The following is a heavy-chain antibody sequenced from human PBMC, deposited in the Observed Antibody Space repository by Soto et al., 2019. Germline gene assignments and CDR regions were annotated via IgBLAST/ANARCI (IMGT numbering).Heavy chain of an antibody. Sequence: PSETLSLTCTVSGGSVSSGSYYWSWIRQPPGKGLEWIGYIYYSGGTNYNPSLKSRVTISVDTSKNQFSLKLSSVTAADTAVYYCARLVIMAYNWFDPWGRGTLVTVSS. J-gene: IGHJ5*02. CDR2: IYYSGGT. CDR3: ARLVIMAYNWFDP. CDR1: GGSVSSGSYY. D-gene: IGHD3-9*01. V-gene: IGHV4-61*01.